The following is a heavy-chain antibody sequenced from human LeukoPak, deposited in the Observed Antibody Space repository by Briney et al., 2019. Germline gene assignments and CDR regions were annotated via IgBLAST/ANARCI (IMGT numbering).Heavy chain of an antibody. CDR2: INSDGTGT. CDR1: GFTFSNYW. V-gene: IGHV3-74*01. J-gene: IGHJ6*02. D-gene: IGHD3-9*01. CDR3: TRVRGRYDILTGARNYYYYGMDV. Sequence: PGGSLRLSCAASGFTFSNYWMHWVRQAPGKGLVWVSRINSDGTGTSYADSGKGRFTISRNNAKNTLSLQMHSLRAEDTAVYYCTRVRGRYDILTGARNYYYYGMDVWGQGTTVTVSS.